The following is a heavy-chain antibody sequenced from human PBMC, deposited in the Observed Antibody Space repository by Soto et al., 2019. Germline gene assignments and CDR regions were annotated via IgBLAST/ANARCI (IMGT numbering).Heavy chain of an antibody. Sequence: QITLKESGPTLVKPTQTLTLTCTFSGFSLSTSGVGVAWIRQPPGTALEWLALIYWDDDKRYRPSLETRLTITKDTSKNPVVLTMTNVDSVDTATYYCAYLPCSGGSCYWFSYSGMDVWGQGTTVIVSS. D-gene: IGHD2-15*01. J-gene: IGHJ6*02. CDR1: GFSLSTSGVG. CDR2: IYWDDDK. CDR3: AYLPCSGGSCYWFSYSGMDV. V-gene: IGHV2-5*02.